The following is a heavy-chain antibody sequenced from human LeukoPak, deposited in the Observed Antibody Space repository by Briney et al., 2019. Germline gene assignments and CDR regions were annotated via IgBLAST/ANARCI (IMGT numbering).Heavy chain of an antibody. V-gene: IGHV1-69*05. D-gene: IGHD5-18*01. CDR3: ANTRRTAMPSYYFDY. J-gene: IGHJ4*02. CDR1: GGTFSSYA. Sequence: SVKVSCKASGGTFSSYAISWVRQAPGQGLEWMGGIIPIFGTANYAQRFQGRVTITTDESTSTAYMELSSLRSEDTAVYYCANTRRTAMPSYYFDYWGQGTLVTVSS. CDR2: IIPIFGTA.